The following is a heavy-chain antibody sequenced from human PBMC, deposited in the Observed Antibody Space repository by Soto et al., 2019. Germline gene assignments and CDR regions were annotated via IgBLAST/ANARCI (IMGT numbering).Heavy chain of an antibody. CDR3: ARDLGSSGYYGMDV. V-gene: IGHV1-2*04. CDR1: GYTFTSYY. CDR2: INPNSGGT. D-gene: IGHD6-6*01. Sequence: QVQLVQSGAEVKKPGASVKVSCKASGYTFTSYYMHWVRQAPGQGFEWMGWINPNSGGTNYAQKFQGWVTMTRDTSISTAYMELSRLRSDDTAVYYCARDLGSSGYYGMDVWGQGTTVTVSS. J-gene: IGHJ6*02.